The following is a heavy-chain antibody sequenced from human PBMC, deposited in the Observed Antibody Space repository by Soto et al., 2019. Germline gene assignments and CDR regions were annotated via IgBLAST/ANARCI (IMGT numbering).Heavy chain of an antibody. CDR1: GFSLTTSGVG. CDR2: MYWDDDK. V-gene: IGHV2-5*02. CDR3: AHRILRTVFGLVTTTAIYFDF. D-gene: IGHD3-3*01. J-gene: IGHJ4*02. Sequence: QITLNESGPTVVKPAETLTLTCTFSGFSLTTSGVGVGWIRQSPGKAPEWLALMYWDDDKRYSASLKSRLTITKDTSKNQVVLTMASVHPADTATYYCAHRILRTVFGLVTTTAIYFDFWGQGTPVVVSS.